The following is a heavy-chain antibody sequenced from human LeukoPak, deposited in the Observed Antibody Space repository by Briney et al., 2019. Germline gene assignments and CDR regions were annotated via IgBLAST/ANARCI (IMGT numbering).Heavy chain of an antibody. J-gene: IGHJ4*02. D-gene: IGHD3-16*01. CDR3: VRDWGTFDY. V-gene: IGHV3-49*04. Sequence: GSLRLSCTASGFTFGDYAMSWVRQAPGKGLLWVGSIRSRAYGGTTEYAASVKGRFTISRDDSKSIAYLQIHSLKTEDTAVYYCVRDWGTFDYWGQGTLVTVSS. CDR1: GFTFGDYA. CDR2: IRSRAYGGTT.